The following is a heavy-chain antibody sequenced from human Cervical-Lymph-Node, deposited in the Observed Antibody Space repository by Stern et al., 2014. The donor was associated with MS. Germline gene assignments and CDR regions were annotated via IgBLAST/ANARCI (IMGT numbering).Heavy chain of an antibody. D-gene: IGHD1-1*01. J-gene: IGHJ4*02. CDR1: GFTVSRDY. Sequence: EVQLVESGGGVIQPGGSLRLSCTASGFTVSRDYMTWVRQAPGKGLECASLITNVGSTFYTDSVKGRFTISRDDSKNTVYLHMTSLRAEDTAMYYCARDTSSPERSDWWGQGTLVTVSS. CDR2: ITNVGST. CDR3: ARDTSSPERSDW. V-gene: IGHV3-53*01.